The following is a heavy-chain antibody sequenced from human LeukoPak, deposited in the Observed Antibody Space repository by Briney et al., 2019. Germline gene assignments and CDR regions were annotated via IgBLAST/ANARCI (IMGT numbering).Heavy chain of an antibody. CDR1: GYTFNSYG. J-gene: IGHJ4*02. CDR2: INPNSGGT. D-gene: IGHD5-12*01. Sequence: ASVEVSCKSSGYTFNSYGITWVRQAPGQGLEWMGWINPNSGGTNYAQKFQGRVTMTRDTSISTAYMELSRLRSDDTAVYYCARLADSGYDFLDYWGQGTLVTVSS. CDR3: ARLADSGYDFLDY. V-gene: IGHV1-2*02.